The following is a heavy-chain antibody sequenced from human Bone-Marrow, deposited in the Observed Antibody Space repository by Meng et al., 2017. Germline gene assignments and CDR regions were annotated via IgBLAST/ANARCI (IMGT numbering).Heavy chain of an antibody. J-gene: IGHJ5*02. CDR2: IIPIFGTA. Sequence: VQLGGVGVEVNNPGSPDKASCKAPGGTSGSYPITGVRQAPGQGLEWMGGIIPIFGTANYAQKFQGRVTITADKSTSTAYMELSSLRSEDTAVYYCARVVGYSGSYELDPWGQGTLVTVSS. D-gene: IGHD1-26*01. CDR3: ARVVGYSGSYELDP. CDR1: GGTSGSYP. V-gene: IGHV1-69*06.